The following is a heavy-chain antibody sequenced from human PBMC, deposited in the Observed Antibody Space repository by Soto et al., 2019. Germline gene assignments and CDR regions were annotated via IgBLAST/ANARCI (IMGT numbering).Heavy chain of an antibody. Sequence: QVQLVQSGAEVKKPGSSVKVSCKASGGTFSSYAISWVRQAPGQGLEWMGGIIPIFGTANYAQKFQGRVTITADESTSTAYMELSSLRSEDTAVYYSARAPYYDFWSGSPNWFDPWGQGTLVTVSS. V-gene: IGHV1-69*01. CDR3: ARAPYYDFWSGSPNWFDP. CDR1: GGTFSSYA. D-gene: IGHD3-3*01. J-gene: IGHJ5*02. CDR2: IIPIFGTA.